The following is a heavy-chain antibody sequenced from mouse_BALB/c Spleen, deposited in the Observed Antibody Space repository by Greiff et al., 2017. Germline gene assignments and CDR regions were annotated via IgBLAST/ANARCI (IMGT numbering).Heavy chain of an antibody. D-gene: IGHD2-2*01. Sequence: QVQLQQSGAELVKPGASVKLSCKASGYTFTSYYMYWVKQRPGQGLEGIGEINPSNGGTNFNAKFKSKATLTVAKSSSTAYMQHGSLTSDDSAVYYCTRDLYGYPSYAMDYWGQGTSVTVSA. J-gene: IGHJ4*01. CDR1: GYTFTSYY. V-gene: IGHV1S81*02. CDR3: TRDLYGYPSYAMDY. CDR2: INPSNGGT.